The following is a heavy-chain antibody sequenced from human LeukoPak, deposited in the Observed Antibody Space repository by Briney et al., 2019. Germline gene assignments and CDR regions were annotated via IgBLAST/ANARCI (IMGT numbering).Heavy chain of an antibody. D-gene: IGHD2-2*03. Sequence: ASVKVSCKASGYTFTSYGISWVRQAPGQGLEWMGWISVYNGNTNYAQKLQGRVTMTTDTSTSTAYMELRSLRSADTAVYYCARETGYCSSTSYCPFDYWGQGTLVTVSS. CDR3: ARETGYCSSTSYCPFDY. CDR1: GYTFTSYG. V-gene: IGHV1-18*01. J-gene: IGHJ4*02. CDR2: ISVYNGNT.